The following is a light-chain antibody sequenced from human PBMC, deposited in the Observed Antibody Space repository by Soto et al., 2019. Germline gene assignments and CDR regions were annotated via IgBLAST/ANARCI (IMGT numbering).Light chain of an antibody. CDR1: QSISNY. CDR2: AAS. Sequence: DIAMTQSPPSLSASVGDRVTIACRASQSISNYLNWYQHKPGKVPKLLIYAASSLQSGVPKRFSGSGSGTDFTLTISSLQPEDFATYYCQQSYGTPLTFGGGTKVEIK. J-gene: IGKJ4*01. CDR3: QQSYGTPLT. V-gene: IGKV1-39*01.